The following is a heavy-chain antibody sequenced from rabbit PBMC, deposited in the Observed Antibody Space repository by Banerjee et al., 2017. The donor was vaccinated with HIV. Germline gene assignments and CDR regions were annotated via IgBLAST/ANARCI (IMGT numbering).Heavy chain of an antibody. CDR3: ARGEDGDPSDGYGLSL. Sequence: QEQLEESGGDLVKPEGSLTLTCTASGFSFSNGYVMCWVRQAPGKGLEWIACINTSSGSTVYATWAKGRFTISKTSWTTVTLQMTSLTAADTATYFCARGEDGDPSDGYGLSLWGPGTLVTVS. V-gene: IGHV1S45*01. J-gene: IGHJ4*01. CDR1: GFSFSNGYV. CDR2: INTSSGST. D-gene: IGHD6-1*01.